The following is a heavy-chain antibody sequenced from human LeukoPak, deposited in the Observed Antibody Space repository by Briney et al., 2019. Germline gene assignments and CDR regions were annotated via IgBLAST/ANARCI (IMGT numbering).Heavy chain of an antibody. CDR2: IYYSGST. J-gene: IGHJ6*03. Sequence: SETLSLTCTVSGGSISSSSYYWGWIRQPPGKGLQWIGSIYYSGSTYYNPSLKSRVTISVDTSKNQFSLKLSSVTAADTAVYYCARGRGYCSSTSCYNYYYYMDVWGKGTTVTVSS. V-gene: IGHV4-39*01. D-gene: IGHD2-2*02. CDR3: ARGRGYCSSTSCYNYYYYMDV. CDR1: GGSISSSSYY.